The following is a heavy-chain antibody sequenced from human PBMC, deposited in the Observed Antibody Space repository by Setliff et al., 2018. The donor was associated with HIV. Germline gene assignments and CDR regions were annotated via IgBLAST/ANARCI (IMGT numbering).Heavy chain of an antibody. CDR3: AKVGREYNGYDLTFDS. D-gene: IGHD5-12*01. CDR2: INTDGRLT. CDR1: GFSFSNSW. Sequence: GGSLRLSCAASGFSFSNSWMHWVRKAPGKGLVWVSRINTDGRLTNYADSVKGRFTISRDNAKNTLYLQMNSLRAEDTAVYYCAKVGREYNGYDLTFDSWGQGTLVTVSS. J-gene: IGHJ4*02. V-gene: IGHV3-74*01.